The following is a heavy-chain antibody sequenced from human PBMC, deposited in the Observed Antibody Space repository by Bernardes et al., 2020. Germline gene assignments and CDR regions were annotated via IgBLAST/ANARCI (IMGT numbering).Heavy chain of an antibody. Sequence: GGSLRLSCAASGFTFSSYAMSWVRQAPGKGLERVSAISGSGGSTYYADSVKGRFTITRDNSKNTLYLQMNSLKAEATAVYYCAKDVYCYYSRSYFDYWGQGTLVTVSS. J-gene: IGHJ4*02. CDR2: ISGSGGST. CDR1: GFTFSSYA. CDR3: AKDVYCYYSRSYFDY. V-gene: IGHV3-23*01. D-gene: IGHD3-22*01.